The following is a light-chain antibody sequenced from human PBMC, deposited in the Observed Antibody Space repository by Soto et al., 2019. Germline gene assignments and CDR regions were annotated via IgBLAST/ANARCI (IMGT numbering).Light chain of an antibody. J-gene: IGKJ2*01. CDR1: ESVRNNS. CDR3: HHYGYGADT. CDR2: GAS. V-gene: IGKV3-20*01. Sequence: ELILTQSPGTLSLSPGERATLSCRASESVRNNSLAWYQQHPGQAPRLLIFGASSRATGIPVRFTGTGSGSVFSLTISRLEPDDSAVYFCHHYGYGADTFGQGTKLEIK.